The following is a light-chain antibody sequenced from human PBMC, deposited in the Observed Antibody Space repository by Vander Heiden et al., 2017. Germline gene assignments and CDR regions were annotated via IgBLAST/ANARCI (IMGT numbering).Light chain of an antibody. J-gene: IGKJ3*01. CDR3: MQALQTPLFT. CDR2: LGS. V-gene: IGKV2-28*01. Sequence: DIVMTQSPLSLPVTPGEPAPIPCRSSQSLLHSNGYNYLDWYLQKPGQSPQLLIYLGSNRASGVPDRFSGSGSGTDFTLKISRVEAEDVGVYYCMQALQTPLFTFGPGTKVDIK. CDR1: QSLLHSNGYNY.